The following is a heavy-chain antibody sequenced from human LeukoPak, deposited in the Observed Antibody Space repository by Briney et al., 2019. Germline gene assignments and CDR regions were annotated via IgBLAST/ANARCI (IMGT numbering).Heavy chain of an antibody. CDR1: GFTFSSYS. V-gene: IGHV3-21*01. Sequence: GGSLRLSCAASGFTFSSYSMNWVRQAPGKGLEWVSSISSSSSYIYYADSVKGRFTISRDNAKNSLYLQMNSLRAEDTAVYYCAGDTHSRYGGNENDYWGQGTLVTVSS. CDR2: ISSSSSYI. J-gene: IGHJ4*02. CDR3: AGDTHSRYGGNENDY. D-gene: IGHD4-23*01.